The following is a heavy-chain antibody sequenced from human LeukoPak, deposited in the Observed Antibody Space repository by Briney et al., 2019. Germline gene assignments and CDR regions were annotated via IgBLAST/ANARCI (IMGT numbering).Heavy chain of an antibody. V-gene: IGHV5-51*01. J-gene: IGHJ4*02. Sequence: GEFLKISCKGSGYSFTSYWIGWVRHMPGKGLELMGIIYPGDSDTRYSPSFQGQVTISADKSISTVYVQWSSLKASDTAMYYCARGAAGTEYYFDYWGQGTMVTVSS. CDR1: GYSFTSYW. CDR3: ARGAAGTEYYFDY. D-gene: IGHD6-13*01. CDR2: IYPGDSDT.